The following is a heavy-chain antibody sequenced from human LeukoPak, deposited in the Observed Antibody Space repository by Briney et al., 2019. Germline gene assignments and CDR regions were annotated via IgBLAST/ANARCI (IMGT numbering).Heavy chain of an antibody. CDR3: AKDRQPDNGWDLDY. J-gene: IGHJ4*02. Sequence: GGSLRLSCAASGFTFSSYGMHWVRQAPGKGLEWVAVIWYDGSNKYYADSVKGRFTTSRDNTKSTLYLQMNSLRAEDTAVYYCAKDRQPDNGWDLDYWGQGTLVTVSA. D-gene: IGHD6-19*01. V-gene: IGHV3-33*06. CDR1: GFTFSSYG. CDR2: IWYDGSNK.